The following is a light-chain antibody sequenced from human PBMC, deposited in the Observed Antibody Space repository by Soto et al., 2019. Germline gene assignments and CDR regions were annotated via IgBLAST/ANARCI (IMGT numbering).Light chain of an antibody. CDR1: QSFRGL. J-gene: IGKJ5*01. CDR2: DAY. V-gene: IGKV3-11*01. CDR3: QQYTGPPTT. Sequence: EVVLTQSPVALSLSPGERAPLSCRASQSFRGLLAWYQQKPGQAPRLLIYDAYSRATGIPPRFSGSGSGTDFTLTITRLEPEDSAVYFCQQYTGPPTTFGQGTRLEIK.